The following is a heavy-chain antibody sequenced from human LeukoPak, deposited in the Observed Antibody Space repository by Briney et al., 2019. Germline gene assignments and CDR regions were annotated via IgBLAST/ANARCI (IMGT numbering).Heavy chain of an antibody. CDR3: ASRSSLGYCSSTSCPYYYYYMDV. CDR1: GYTFTGYY. Sequence: ASVKVSCKASGYTFTGYYMHWVRQAPGQGLEWMGWINPNSGGTNYAQKLQGRVTMTRDTSISTAYMELSRLRSDDTAVYYCASRSSLGYCSSTSCPYYYYYMDVWGKGTTVTVSS. CDR2: INPNSGGT. J-gene: IGHJ6*03. V-gene: IGHV1-2*02. D-gene: IGHD2-2*01.